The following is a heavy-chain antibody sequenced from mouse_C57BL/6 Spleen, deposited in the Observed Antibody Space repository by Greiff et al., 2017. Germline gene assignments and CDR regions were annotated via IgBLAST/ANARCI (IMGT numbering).Heavy chain of an antibody. CDR2: IFPGSGST. Sequence: QVQLQQPGAELVKPGASVKMSCKASGYTFPSSWITGVKRRPGLGLEWIGDIFPGSGSTNYNEKFKSKAKLTVDTASSTAYMQLSSLTSEDSAVYYCASGSSYFYWGQGTTLTVSS. D-gene: IGHD1-1*01. CDR3: ASGSSYFY. J-gene: IGHJ2*01. V-gene: IGHV1-55*01. CDR1: GYTFPSSW.